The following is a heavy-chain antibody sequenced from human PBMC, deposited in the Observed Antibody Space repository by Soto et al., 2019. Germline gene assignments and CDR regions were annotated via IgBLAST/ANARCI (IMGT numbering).Heavy chain of an antibody. D-gene: IGHD2-15*01. CDR3: ARDLGGCSAGSCRHNWFDP. CDR2: IIPLYGTV. CDR1: GGTFNSYA. Sequence: AVKVSCKAPGGTFNSYAISWVRQAPGQGGEWMGGIIPLYGTVNYAQKFQDRVTITADESTTTAYMELSSLRSDDTAVYYCARDLGGCSAGSCRHNWFDPWGQGTLVTVSS. J-gene: IGHJ5*02. V-gene: IGHV1-69*13.